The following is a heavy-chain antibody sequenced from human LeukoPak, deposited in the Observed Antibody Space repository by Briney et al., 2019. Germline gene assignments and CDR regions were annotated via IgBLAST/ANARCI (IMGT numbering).Heavy chain of an antibody. CDR3: ARVPQKLLWFGELLLRRNWFDP. CDR1: GYTFTIYD. CDR2: MNANSGNT. D-gene: IGHD3-10*01. V-gene: IGHV1-8*01. Sequence: GASVKVSRKASGYTFTIYDINCVRQATGQGLEWMGWMNANSGNTGYAQKFQGRVTMTRNTSISTAYMELSSLRSEDTAVYYCARVPQKLLWFGELLLRRNWFDPWGQGTLVTVSS. J-gene: IGHJ5*02.